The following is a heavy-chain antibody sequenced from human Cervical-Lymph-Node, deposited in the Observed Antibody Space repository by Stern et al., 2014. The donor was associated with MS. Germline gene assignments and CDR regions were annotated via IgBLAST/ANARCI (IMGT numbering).Heavy chain of an antibody. V-gene: IGHV1-2*06. CDR3: VRSAEALFDTLDI. Sequence: QVQLVQSGAEVKKPGASVKVSCEASANTFTGDYIHWVRQAPGQGLEWMGRMNPNTGVRNYAQKFLGRVIMTRDTSITTAYLELSTLRQDDTAVYYCVRSAEALFDTLDIWGQGTMVTVSS. D-gene: IGHD1-14*01. CDR1: ANTFTGDY. CDR2: MNPNTGVR. J-gene: IGHJ3*02.